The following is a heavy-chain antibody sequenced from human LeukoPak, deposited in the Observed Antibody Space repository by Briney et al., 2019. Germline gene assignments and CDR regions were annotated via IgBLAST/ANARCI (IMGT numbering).Heavy chain of an antibody. D-gene: IGHD3-16*01. CDR1: GFTFSSYS. CDR2: ISSSSSYI. Sequence: GGSLRLSCAASGFTFSSYSMNWVCQAPGKGLEWVSFISSSSSYIYYADSVKGRFTISRDNSKNTLYLQMNSLRAEDTAVYYCAKDDNYIRFLSWGQGTLVTVSS. J-gene: IGHJ5*02. CDR3: AKDDNYIRFLS. V-gene: IGHV3-21*04.